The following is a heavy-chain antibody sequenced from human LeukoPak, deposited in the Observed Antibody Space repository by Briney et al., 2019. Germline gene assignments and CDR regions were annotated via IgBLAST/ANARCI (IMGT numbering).Heavy chain of an antibody. V-gene: IGHV3-30*18. Sequence: GGSLRLSCAASGFTFNSYGMHWVRQAPGKGLGWVAVISYDGSNKYYADSVKGRFTISRANPKNTLYLQMNSLRAEEDTAVYYCAKDLVDRGNHLYYFDFWGQGTLVTVSS. J-gene: IGHJ4*02. CDR3: AKDLVDRGNHLYYFDF. D-gene: IGHD2-8*02. CDR1: GFTFNSYG. CDR2: ISYDGSNK.